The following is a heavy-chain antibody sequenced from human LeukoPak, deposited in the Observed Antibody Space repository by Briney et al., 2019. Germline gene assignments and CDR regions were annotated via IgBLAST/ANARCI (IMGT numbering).Heavy chain of an antibody. Sequence: GGSLRLSCAASGFTFSSYAMSWVRQAPGKGLEWVSAISGSDGSTYYADSLKGRFTISRDNSKDTLYLQVNSLRAEDTAVYYCAKDLNPMSTVTTFDYWGQGTLVTVSS. CDR3: AKDLNPMSTVTTFDY. D-gene: IGHD4-11*01. J-gene: IGHJ4*02. CDR1: GFTFSSYA. V-gene: IGHV3-23*01. CDR2: ISGSDGST.